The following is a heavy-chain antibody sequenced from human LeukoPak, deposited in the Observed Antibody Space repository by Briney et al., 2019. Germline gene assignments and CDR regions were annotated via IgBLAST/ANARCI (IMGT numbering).Heavy chain of an antibody. CDR1: GFTFSSYA. Sequence: GGSLRLSCAASGFTFSSYAMSWVRQAPGKGLEWVSAISGSGGNTYYADSVKGWFTISRDNSKNTLYLQMNSLRAEDTAVYYCAKSDIVATIDPRHYYYYYGMDVWGQGTTVTVSS. D-gene: IGHD5-12*01. CDR3: AKSDIVATIDPRHYYYYYGMDV. CDR2: ISGSGGNT. J-gene: IGHJ6*02. V-gene: IGHV3-23*01.